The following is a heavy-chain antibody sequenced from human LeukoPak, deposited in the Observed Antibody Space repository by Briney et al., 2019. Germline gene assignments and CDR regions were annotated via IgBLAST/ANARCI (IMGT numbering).Heavy chain of an antibody. Sequence: GGSLRLSCAASGFRFSAYWMGWVRQAPGRGLEWVANIDQDGSQKPYVDSVKGRFTISRDNTKNSLYLQVNSLRADDTALYYCTRVDFRDISWFYDYWGQGALVTVSS. V-gene: IGHV3-7*04. J-gene: IGHJ4*02. D-gene: IGHD6-13*01. CDR2: IDQDGSQK. CDR1: GFRFSAYW. CDR3: TRVDFRDISWFYDY.